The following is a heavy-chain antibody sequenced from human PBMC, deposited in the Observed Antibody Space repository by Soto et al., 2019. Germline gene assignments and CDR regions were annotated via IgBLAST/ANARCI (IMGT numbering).Heavy chain of an antibody. CDR3: ARVSGSYYMQYFQH. D-gene: IGHD1-26*01. CDR2: ISAYNGNT. V-gene: IGHV1-18*04. Sequence: ASVKVSCKASGYTFTSYGISWVRQAPGQGLEWMGWISAYNGNTNYAQKLQGRVIMTTDTSTSTAYMELRSLRSDDTAVYYCARVSGSYYMQYFQHWGQGTLVTVSS. J-gene: IGHJ1*01. CDR1: GYTFTSYG.